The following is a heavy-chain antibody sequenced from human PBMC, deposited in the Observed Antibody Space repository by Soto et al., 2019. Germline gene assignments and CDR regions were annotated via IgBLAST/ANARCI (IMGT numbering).Heavy chain of an antibody. CDR3: ARDGYCSSGSCYSSVGYYCDY. D-gene: IGHD2-15*01. V-gene: IGHV3-33*01. J-gene: IGHJ4*02. CDR1: GFTLSRNG. CDR2: TSPDGSNE. Sequence: GGSLRLSCAASGFTLSRNGMHWVRQAPGKGLEWVAVTSPDGSNEYYADSVKGRFTISRDNSRNTLYLQMNSLRAEDTAVYYCARDGYCSSGSCYSSVGYYCDYWGQGTLVTVS.